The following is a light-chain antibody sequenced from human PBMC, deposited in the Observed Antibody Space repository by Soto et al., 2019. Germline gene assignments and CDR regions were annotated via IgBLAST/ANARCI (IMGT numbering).Light chain of an antibody. CDR3: QQYNSYLIT. CDR1: QSISSW. Sequence: DSQMTHSPSTLSAXVXXXXTXXXGASQSISSWLAWYQQKPGKAPKLLIYDASSLESGGPSRFSGSGSGTEFTLTISSLQPDDFATYYCQQYNSYLITFGQGTRLEI. J-gene: IGKJ5*01. V-gene: IGKV1-5*01. CDR2: DAS.